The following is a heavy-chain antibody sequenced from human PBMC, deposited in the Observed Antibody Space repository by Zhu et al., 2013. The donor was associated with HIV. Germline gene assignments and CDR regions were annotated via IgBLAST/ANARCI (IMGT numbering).Heavy chain of an antibody. CDR2: IIPIIGTT. Sequence: QVQLVQSGAEVKKPGSSVKVSCKTSGGTFSSFTISWVRQAPGQGLEWMGGIIPIIGTTNYAQKFQGRVTITADESTSTAYMELSSLRSEDTAVYYCARGAMVRGLIIWFDPWGQGTLVTVSS. J-gene: IGHJ5*02. D-gene: IGHD3-10*01. V-gene: IGHV1-69*12. CDR3: ARGAMVRGLIIWFDP. CDR1: GGTFSSFT.